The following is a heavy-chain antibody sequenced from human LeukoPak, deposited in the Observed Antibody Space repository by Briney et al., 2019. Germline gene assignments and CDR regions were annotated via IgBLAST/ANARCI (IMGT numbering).Heavy chain of an antibody. J-gene: IGHJ4*02. V-gene: IGHV3-21*01. CDR2: ISSSSSYI. CDR3: AKLLSNSGRFLY. D-gene: IGHD4-23*01. CDR1: GFTFSSYS. Sequence: GGSLRLSCAASGFTFSSYSMNWVRQAPGKGLEWVSPISSSSSYIYYADSVKGRFTISRDNAKNSLYLQMNSLRAEDTAVYYCAKLLSNSGRFLYWGQGTLVTVSS.